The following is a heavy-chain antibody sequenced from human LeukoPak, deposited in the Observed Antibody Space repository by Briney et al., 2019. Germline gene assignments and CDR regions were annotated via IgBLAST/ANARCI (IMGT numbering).Heavy chain of an antibody. J-gene: IGHJ3*02. D-gene: IGHD3-16*01. V-gene: IGHV3-23*01. CDR1: GFTFSSYA. Sequence: PGGSLRLSCAASGFTFSSYAMSWVRQAPGKGLEWVSAISGSGGSTYYADSVKGRFTVSRDNSKKTLYLQMNSLRAEDTAVYYCARSYGWADAFDIWGQGTMVTVSS. CDR2: ISGSGGST. CDR3: ARSYGWADAFDI.